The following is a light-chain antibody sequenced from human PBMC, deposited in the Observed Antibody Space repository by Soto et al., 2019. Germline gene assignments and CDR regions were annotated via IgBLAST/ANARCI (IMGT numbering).Light chain of an antibody. J-gene: IGKJ2*02. V-gene: IGKV3-11*01. CDR3: QHRSSWPRT. CDR1: QSVNSN. CDR2: DAS. Sequence: EIVLTQSPATLSLSPGERATLSCRASQSVNSNLAWYQQRPGQAPRLLIYDASNRATGIPARFSASGSGTDFTLTISSLEPEDFAVYYCQHRSSWPRTFGQGTKVEIK.